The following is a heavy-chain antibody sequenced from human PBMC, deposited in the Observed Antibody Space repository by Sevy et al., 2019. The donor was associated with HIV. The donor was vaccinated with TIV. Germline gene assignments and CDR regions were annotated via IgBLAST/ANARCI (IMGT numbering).Heavy chain of an antibody. D-gene: IGHD6-19*01. V-gene: IGHV4-34*01. Sequence: SESLSLTCAVYGGSFSGYYWSWIRQPPGKGLEWIGEINHSGSTNYNASLKSRVTISVDTSKNQFSLKLNSVTAADTAVYYCARYRVAGNFDYWGQGTLVTVSS. CDR1: GGSFSGYY. J-gene: IGHJ4*02. CDR3: ARYRVAGNFDY. CDR2: INHSGST.